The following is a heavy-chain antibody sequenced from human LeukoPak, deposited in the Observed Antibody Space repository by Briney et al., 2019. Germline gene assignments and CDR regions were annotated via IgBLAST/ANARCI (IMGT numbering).Heavy chain of an antibody. D-gene: IGHD3-16*02. J-gene: IGHJ4*02. CDR2: INPNSGGT. CDR3: ARGXYDYVWGSYRYRYYFDY. CDR1: GYTFTGYY. Sequence: ASVKVSCKASGYTFTGYYMHWVRQAPGQGLEWMGWINPNSGGTNYAQKFQGRVTMTRDTSISTAYMELSRLRSDDTAVDYCARGXYDYVWGSYRYRYYFDYWGQGTLVTVSS. V-gene: IGHV1-2*02.